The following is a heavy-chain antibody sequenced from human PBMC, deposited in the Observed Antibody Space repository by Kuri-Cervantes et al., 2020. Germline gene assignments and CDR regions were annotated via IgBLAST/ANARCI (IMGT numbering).Heavy chain of an antibody. J-gene: IGHJ4*02. CDR2: IWSHGSNT. D-gene: IGHD4-23*01. CDR1: GFTFSNYG. Sequence: GESLKISCAASGFTFSNYGMHWVRQAPGKGLEWVAVIWSHGSNTYYGDSVKGRFTISRDNSKNTLFLQMNSLRAEDTAVYYCVKSSCSNGNCPLYYFDFWGQGTLVTVSS. CDR3: VKSSCSNGNCPLYYFDF. V-gene: IGHV3-33*08.